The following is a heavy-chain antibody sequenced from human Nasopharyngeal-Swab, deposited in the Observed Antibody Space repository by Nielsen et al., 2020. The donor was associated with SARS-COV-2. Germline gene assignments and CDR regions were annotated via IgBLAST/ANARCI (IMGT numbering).Heavy chain of an antibody. J-gene: IGHJ4*02. CDR1: GGSISSESHY. CDR3: ARRGYNYASPFDY. CDR2: IYYSGCT. D-gene: IGHD3-16*01. V-gene: IGHV4-39*01. Sequence: GSLRLSCTVSGGSISSESHYWGWPRQPPGKGLEWITTIYYSGCTFYNSSLKSRVTISVDASENQFSLALMSVTAADTAVFYCARRGYNYASPFDYWGQGTLVTVS.